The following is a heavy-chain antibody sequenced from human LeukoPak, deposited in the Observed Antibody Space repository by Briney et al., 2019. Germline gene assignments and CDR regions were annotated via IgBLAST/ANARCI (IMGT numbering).Heavy chain of an antibody. CDR2: IYYSGST. Sequence: SETLSLTCTASGGSINSYYWSWIRQPPGKGLEWIGYIYYSGSTNYNPSLKSRVTISVDTSKNQFSLRLSSVTAADTAVYYCARVTGYMTEDYFDYWGQGTLITVSS. V-gene: IGHV4-59*01. CDR1: GGSINSYY. J-gene: IGHJ4*02. D-gene: IGHD6-13*01. CDR3: ARVTGYMTEDYFDY.